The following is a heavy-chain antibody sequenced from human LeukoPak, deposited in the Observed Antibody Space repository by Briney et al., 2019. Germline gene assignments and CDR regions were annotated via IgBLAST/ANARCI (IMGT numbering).Heavy chain of an antibody. V-gene: IGHV1-18*01. CDR2: ISAYNGNT. CDR1: GYTFTSYG. D-gene: IGHD1-26*01. J-gene: IGHJ4*02. Sequence: ASVKVSCKASGYTFTSYGISWVRQAPGQGLEWMGWISAYNGNTNYAQKLQGRVTMTTDTSTSTAYMELRSLRSDDTAVHYCARSSVGATTYYFDYWGQGTLVTVSS. CDR3: ARSSVGATTYYFDY.